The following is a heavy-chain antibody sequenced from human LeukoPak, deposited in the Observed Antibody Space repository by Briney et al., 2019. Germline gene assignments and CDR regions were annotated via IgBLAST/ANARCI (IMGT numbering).Heavy chain of an antibody. Sequence: PGGSLRLSCAASGFTFSSYWMSWVRQAPGKGLEWVANIKQDGGEKYYVDSVKGRFTISRDNAKNSLYLQMNSLRAEDTAVYYCARVPSLSPVTYNWFDHWGQGTLVTVSS. CDR3: ARVPSLSPVTYNWFDH. CDR2: IKQDGGEK. D-gene: IGHD4-17*01. V-gene: IGHV3-7*01. CDR1: GFTFSSYW. J-gene: IGHJ5*02.